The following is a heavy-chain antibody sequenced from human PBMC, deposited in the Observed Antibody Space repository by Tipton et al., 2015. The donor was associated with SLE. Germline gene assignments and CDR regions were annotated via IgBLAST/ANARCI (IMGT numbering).Heavy chain of an antibody. Sequence: SLRLSCAASGFSYSDSYMSWIRQAPGKGLEWISYISSSGGYTDYVDSVKGRFTISRDNAKNSLYLQMNSLRAEDTAIYYCARGERSLTAYPDHWGQGTLVTVSS. CDR1: GFSYSDSY. V-gene: IGHV3-11*06. CDR2: ISSSGGYT. D-gene: IGHD3-9*01. J-gene: IGHJ4*02. CDR3: ARGERSLTAYPDH.